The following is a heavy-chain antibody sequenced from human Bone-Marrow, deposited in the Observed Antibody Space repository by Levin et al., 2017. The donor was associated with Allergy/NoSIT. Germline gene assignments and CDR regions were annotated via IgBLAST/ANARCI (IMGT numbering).Heavy chain of an antibody. J-gene: IGHJ4*02. CDR3: AKVVDTAMILGWSYFDY. CDR1: DGSIRSGTYT. D-gene: IGHD3-16*01. CDR2: LYNDGTT. V-gene: IGHV4-39*02. Sequence: GSLRLSCSVSDGSIRSGTYTWGWIRQPPGKGLEWIGNLYNDGTTYYNPSLKSRVTISVDKSSNHLSLRLSSVTAADTAVYYCAKVVDTAMILGWSYFDYWGQGDLVTVSS.